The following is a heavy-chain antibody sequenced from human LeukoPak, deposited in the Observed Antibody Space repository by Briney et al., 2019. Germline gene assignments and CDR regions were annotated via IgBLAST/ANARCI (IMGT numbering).Heavy chain of an antibody. CDR2: TYYRSKWYN. Sequence: ASQTLSLTCAISGDSVSSNNAVWAWIRQSPSRGLEWLGRTYYRSKWYNDYALSVKSRISINPDTSKKQFSLQLNSVTPEDTAVYYCARSYSSGWDFESWGQGTLVTVSS. CDR1: GDSVSSNNAV. V-gene: IGHV6-1*01. J-gene: IGHJ4*02. CDR3: ARSYSSGWDFES. D-gene: IGHD6-19*01.